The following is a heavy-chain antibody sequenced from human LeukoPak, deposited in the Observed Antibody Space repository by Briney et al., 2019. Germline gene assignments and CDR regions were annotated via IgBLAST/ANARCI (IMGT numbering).Heavy chain of an antibody. J-gene: IGHJ5*02. V-gene: IGHV1-8*01. Sequence: ASVKVSCKASGYTFTSYDINWVRQATVQGLEWMGWMNPNSGNTGYAQKFQGRVTMTRNTSISTAYMELSSLRSEDTAVYYCARPAARGHWFDPWGQGTLVTVSS. CDR2: MNPNSGNT. CDR3: ARPAARGHWFDP. CDR1: GYTFTSYD. D-gene: IGHD6-6*01.